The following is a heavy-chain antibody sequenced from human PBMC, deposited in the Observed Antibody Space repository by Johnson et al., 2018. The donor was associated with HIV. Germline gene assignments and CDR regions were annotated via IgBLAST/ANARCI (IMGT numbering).Heavy chain of an antibody. J-gene: IGHJ3*02. CDR2: MSYDGSNK. CDR1: GFPFSSSW. V-gene: IGHV3-30*18. D-gene: IGHD3-3*02. Sequence: QVQLVESGGGLVQPGGSLTLSCTASGFPFSSSWMHWVRQAPGKGLEWVAIMSYDGSNKYYADSVKGRFTISRDTSKNTLDLQRNSLRAEDTALYYLAKVRVRMCGEVIWYGFDIWGQGTMVTVSS. CDR3: AKVRVRMCGEVIWYGFDI.